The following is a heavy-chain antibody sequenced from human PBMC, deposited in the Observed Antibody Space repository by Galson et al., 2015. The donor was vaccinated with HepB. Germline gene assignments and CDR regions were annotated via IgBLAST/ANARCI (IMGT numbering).Heavy chain of an antibody. J-gene: IGHJ3*02. D-gene: IGHD3-22*01. CDR2: IYQSGTT. V-gene: IGHV4-59*12. CDR3: VRSGRHYYDSSGYYFGAFDI. Sequence: LSLTCTVSGGSISSYYWSWIRQPPGKGLEWIGYIYQSGTTYYNPSLKSRITISVDTSKNQFSLILTSLTAADTAVYYCVRSGRHYYDSSGYYFGAFDIWGQGTMVTVSS. CDR1: GGSISSYY.